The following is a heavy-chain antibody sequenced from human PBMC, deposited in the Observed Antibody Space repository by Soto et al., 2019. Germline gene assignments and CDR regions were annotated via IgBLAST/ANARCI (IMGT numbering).Heavy chain of an antibody. CDR3: ASGGSLRGIHLYGMDV. CDR2: IDPNSGDT. D-gene: IGHD3-16*01. Sequence: ASVKVSCKASGYTFTGYDMHWVRQAPGQGLEWMGWIDPNSGDTNYAQKFQGWVTMTRDTSISTAYMELSRLRSDDTAAYYCASGGSLRGIHLYGMDVWDQGTTVTVSS. V-gene: IGHV1-2*04. CDR1: GYTFTGYD. J-gene: IGHJ6*02.